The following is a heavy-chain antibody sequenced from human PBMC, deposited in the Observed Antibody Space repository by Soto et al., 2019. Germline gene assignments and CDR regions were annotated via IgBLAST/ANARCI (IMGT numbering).Heavy chain of an antibody. Sequence: ASVKVSCKASGYAFSDYYMHWVRQAPGQGLEWMGYINPQSGGTKYAQKFQGRVTMTWDTSISTAYMELSRLRSDDTAIYYCARGYCSSSGCSYYFDYWGQGTLVTVSS. V-gene: IGHV1-2*02. J-gene: IGHJ4*02. CDR3: ARGYCSSSGCSYYFDY. CDR2: INPQSGGT. D-gene: IGHD2-2*01. CDR1: GYAFSDYY.